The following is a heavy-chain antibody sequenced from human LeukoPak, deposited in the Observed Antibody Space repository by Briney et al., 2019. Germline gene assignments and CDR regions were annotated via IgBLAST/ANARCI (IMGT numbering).Heavy chain of an antibody. CDR3: ARGTIVGATFDY. Sequence: SVKVSCKASGGTFSSYAISWVRQAPGQGLEWMGRIIPILGTANYAQKFQGRVTITADKSTSTAYMELSSLRSEDTAVYYCARGTIVGATFDYWGQGTLVTVSS. V-gene: IGHV1-69*04. CDR2: IIPILGTA. D-gene: IGHD1-26*01. J-gene: IGHJ4*02. CDR1: GGTFSSYA.